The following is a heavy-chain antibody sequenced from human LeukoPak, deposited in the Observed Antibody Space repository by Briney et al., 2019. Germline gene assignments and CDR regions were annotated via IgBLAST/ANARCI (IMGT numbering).Heavy chain of an antibody. Sequence: ASVKVSCKASGYTFTSYGISWVRQAPGQGLEWMGWISAYNGNTNYARKLQGRVTMTTDTSTNTAYMELRSLRSDDTAVYYCARDLGTTVTYNWFDPWGQGTLVTVSS. V-gene: IGHV1-18*01. CDR1: GYTFTSYG. D-gene: IGHD4-17*01. CDR2: ISAYNGNT. J-gene: IGHJ5*02. CDR3: ARDLGTTVTYNWFDP.